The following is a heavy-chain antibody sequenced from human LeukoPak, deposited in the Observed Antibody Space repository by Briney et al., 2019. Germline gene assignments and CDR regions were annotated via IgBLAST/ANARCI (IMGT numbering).Heavy chain of an antibody. CDR3: ARRDSSGYSDWYFDL. D-gene: IGHD3-22*01. CDR1: GGSISSYY. J-gene: IGHJ2*01. V-gene: IGHV4-59*08. CDR2: IYYSGST. Sequence: PSETLSLTCTVSGGSISSYYWSWIRQPPGKGLEWIGYIYYSGSTNYNPSLKSRVTISVDTSKNQFSLKLSSVTAADTAVYYCARRDSSGYSDWYFDLWGRGTLVTVSS.